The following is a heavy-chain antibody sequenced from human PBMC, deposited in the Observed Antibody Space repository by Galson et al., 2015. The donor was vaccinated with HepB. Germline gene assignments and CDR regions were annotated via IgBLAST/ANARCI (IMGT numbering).Heavy chain of an antibody. J-gene: IGHJ5*02. CDR1: GFTFTDAW. CDR2: IKSNAAGGTT. Sequence: SLRLSCAASGFTFTDAWMTWLRQTPGKGLERVGRIKSNAAGGTTDYAAPVRGRFTISRDDSKNTVYLQMISLKSEDTAMYYCTGHKPWDWFDPWGQGTLVIVSS. CDR3: TGHKPWDWFDP. V-gene: IGHV3-15*01. D-gene: IGHD7-27*01.